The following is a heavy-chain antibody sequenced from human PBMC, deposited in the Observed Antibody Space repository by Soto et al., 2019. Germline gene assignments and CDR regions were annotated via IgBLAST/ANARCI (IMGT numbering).Heavy chain of an antibody. V-gene: IGHV1-2*04. D-gene: IGHD5-12*01. CDR2: INPNSGGT. CDR1: GYTFTGYY. CDR3: ARDLIVATNSYYYYGMDV. Sequence: ASVKVSCKASGYTFTGYYMHWVRQAPGQGLEWMGWINPNSGGTNYAQKFQGWVTVTRDTSISTAYMELSRLRSDDTAVYYCARDLIVATNSYYYYGMDVWGQGTTVTVSS. J-gene: IGHJ6*02.